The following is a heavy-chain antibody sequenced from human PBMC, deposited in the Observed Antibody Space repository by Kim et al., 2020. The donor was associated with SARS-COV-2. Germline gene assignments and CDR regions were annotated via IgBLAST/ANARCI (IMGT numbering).Heavy chain of an antibody. CDR2: IYPGDSDT. J-gene: IGHJ3*02. Sequence: GESLKISCKGSGYSFTSYWIGWVRQMPGKGLEWMGIIYPGDSDTRYSPSFQGQVTISADKSISTAYLQWSSLKASDTAMYYCARGSVLLWFGELLYVRAFDIGGQGTMVTVSS. D-gene: IGHD3-10*01. CDR3: ARGSVLLWFGELLYVRAFDI. CDR1: GYSFTSYW. V-gene: IGHV5-51*01.